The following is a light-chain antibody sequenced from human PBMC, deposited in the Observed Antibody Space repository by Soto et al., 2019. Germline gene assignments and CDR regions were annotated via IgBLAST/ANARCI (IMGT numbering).Light chain of an antibody. CDR2: DAS. CDR3: QQYNSYSST. J-gene: IGKJ3*01. V-gene: IGKV1-5*01. Sequence: DIQMTQSPSTLSASVGDRVTITCRASQSISSWLAWYQQKPGKAPKVLIYDASSLESGVPSRFSGSGSGTEFTLTISSLQPDDFATYYCQQYNSYSSTFGPGTKVDIK. CDR1: QSISSW.